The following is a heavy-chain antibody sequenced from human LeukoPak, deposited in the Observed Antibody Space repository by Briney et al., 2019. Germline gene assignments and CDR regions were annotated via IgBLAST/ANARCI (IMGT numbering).Heavy chain of an antibody. CDR1: GGSMNTYY. D-gene: IGHD3-22*01. J-gene: IGHJ5*02. Sequence: SETLSLTCTVSGGSMNTYYWSWIRQPPGKQLEWIGYIYYSGSTNYNPSLKSRVTISVDTSKNQFSLKLSSVTAADTAVYYCARLLSSTYDSRGGWFDPWGQGTLVTVSS. CDR3: ARLLSSTYDSRGGWFDP. V-gene: IGHV4-59*01. CDR2: IYYSGST.